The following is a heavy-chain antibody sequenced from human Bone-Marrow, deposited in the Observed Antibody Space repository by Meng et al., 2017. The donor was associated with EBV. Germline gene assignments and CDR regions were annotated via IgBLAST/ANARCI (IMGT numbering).Heavy chain of an antibody. CDR3: ARVVARSYFDY. CDR2: IYHSGST. V-gene: IGHV4-30-2*01. Sequence: LQRRESGPGTVRPSQARPLPRAVSGGSSRSGGYSWRWIRQPPGKGLEGIGYIYHSGSTYDNPSLKSRVTISVDTSHNQFSRKLSSVPAADTAVYYCARVVARSYFDYWGQGTLVTVSS. CDR1: GGSSRSGGYS. J-gene: IGHJ4*02.